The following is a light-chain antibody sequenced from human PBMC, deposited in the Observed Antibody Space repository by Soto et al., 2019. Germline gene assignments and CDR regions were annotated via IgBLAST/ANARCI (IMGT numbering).Light chain of an antibody. CDR2: DTS. CDR1: QSISSN. CDR3: QQCNDWPLS. J-gene: IGKJ2*01. V-gene: IGKV3-15*01. Sequence: EIVMTQSPATLSVSPGERATLSCRASQSISSNLAWYQQKPGQPPRLLIYDTSTRATGLPARFSGSGSGTEFTLTINSLQSEDFAVYDCQQCNDWPLSFGQGTKVEIK.